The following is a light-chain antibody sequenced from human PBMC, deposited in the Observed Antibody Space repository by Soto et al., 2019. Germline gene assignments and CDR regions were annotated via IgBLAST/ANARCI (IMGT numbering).Light chain of an antibody. CDR3: QKGHNWPLT. V-gene: IGKV3-15*01. CDR2: SAS. CDR1: QSISTE. J-gene: IGKJ2*01. Sequence: EIVMTQSPATLSVSPGERATLSCRASQSISTELAWYQQKPGQPPRLLIYSASTRATGVPARFTGSGSGSDFTLTIRGLQSEDFAVYYCQKGHNWPLTFGQGTMLEI.